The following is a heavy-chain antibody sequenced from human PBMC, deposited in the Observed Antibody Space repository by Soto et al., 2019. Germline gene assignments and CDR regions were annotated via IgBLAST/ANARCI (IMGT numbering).Heavy chain of an antibody. CDR3: ARLPDYGAGSPGIEM. Sequence: SETLSLTCSLFFAPISSSSSFWVWVFQPPGQRMGRIGSIFFSGSTYYNPTLKSRVTITVYTSKNQFSLKLSFVPAVETDVYDCARLPDYGAGSPGIEMWGQGTTVPV. CDR1: FAPISSSSSF. V-gene: IGHV4-39*01. D-gene: IGHD3-10*01. J-gene: IGHJ6*02. CDR2: IFFSGST.